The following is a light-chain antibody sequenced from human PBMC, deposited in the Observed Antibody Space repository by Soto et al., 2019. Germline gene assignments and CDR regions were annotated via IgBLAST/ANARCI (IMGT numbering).Light chain of an antibody. CDR3: QQSDTTPST. J-gene: IGKJ1*01. Sequence: DIQMTQSPSSLSASVGDRVTITCRASQSISSYLNWYQQKPGKAPKLLIYEASSLQSGFPSRFSGSGSETDFTLTISSLQPEDFATYYFQQSDTTPSTFGQGTTVDIK. V-gene: IGKV1-39*01. CDR2: EAS. CDR1: QSISSY.